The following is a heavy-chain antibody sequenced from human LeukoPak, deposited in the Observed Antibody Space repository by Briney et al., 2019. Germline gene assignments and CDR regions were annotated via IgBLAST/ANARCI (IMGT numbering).Heavy chain of an antibody. CDR2: IYNYGRT. Sequence: SETLSLTCTVSGDSINSYYWRWIRQPPGKGLEWIGYIYNYGRTKYNPSPKSRVPKSVNTSKNQFSLKLSSGTAADAAVYYCARYASQDFWSGSAFDPWGQGTLVTVSS. CDR1: GDSINSYY. J-gene: IGHJ5*02. CDR3: ARYASQDFWSGSAFDP. V-gene: IGHV4-59*01. D-gene: IGHD3-3*01.